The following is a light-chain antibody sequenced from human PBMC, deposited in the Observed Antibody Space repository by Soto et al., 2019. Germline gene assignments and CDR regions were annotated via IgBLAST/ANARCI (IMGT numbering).Light chain of an antibody. CDR1: QSVSSSN. CDR2: GAS. V-gene: IGKV3-20*01. J-gene: IGKJ2*01. Sequence: EIVLTQSPGTLSLSPGERATLSCRASQSVSSSNLAWYQQKPGQAPRLLIYGASSRATGIPARFSGGGSGTDFTLTISRLEPEDFAVYYCQHYGSSPYTFGQGTNLEIK. CDR3: QHYGSSPYT.